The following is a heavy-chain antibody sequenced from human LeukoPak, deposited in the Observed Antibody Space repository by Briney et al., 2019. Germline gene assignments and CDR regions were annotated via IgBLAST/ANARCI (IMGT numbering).Heavy chain of an antibody. Sequence: SETLSLTCTVSGGSISSYYWSWIRQPPGKGLEWIGYIYTSGSTNYNPSLKRRVTISVDTSKNQSSLKLSSVTATDTAVYYCASSGYSSGWYGYWGQGTLVTVSS. CDR1: GGSISSYY. CDR2: IYTSGST. CDR3: ASSGYSSGWYGY. V-gene: IGHV4-4*09. J-gene: IGHJ4*02. D-gene: IGHD6-19*01.